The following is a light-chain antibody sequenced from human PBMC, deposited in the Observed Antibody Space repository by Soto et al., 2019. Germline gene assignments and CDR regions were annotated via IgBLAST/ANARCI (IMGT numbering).Light chain of an antibody. Sequence: EIVLTQSPGTLSLSPGERATLSCRASQSVGGNYLTWYQQKPGQAPRLLIYGASTRATGIPARFSGSGSGTEFTLTISSLQSEDFAVYYCQQYNNWPWTFGQGTKVDI. CDR2: GAS. V-gene: IGKV3-15*01. CDR1: QSVGGN. J-gene: IGKJ1*01. CDR3: QQYNNWPWT.